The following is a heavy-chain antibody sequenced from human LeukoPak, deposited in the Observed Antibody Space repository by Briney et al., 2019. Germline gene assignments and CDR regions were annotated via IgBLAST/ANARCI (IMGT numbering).Heavy chain of an antibody. D-gene: IGHD3-3*02. V-gene: IGHV3-23*01. CDR1: GFTFSRDW. Sequence: GGSLRLSCAASGFTFSRDWMHWVRQAPARGLEWVSSLRGDGDTFYADSVKGRFTLSRDESRNTVYLQMNNLRVEDTAVYFCAKASWVSSADAVLWGQGTLVTVSS. CDR3: AKASWVSSADAVL. J-gene: IGHJ4*02. CDR2: LRGDGDT.